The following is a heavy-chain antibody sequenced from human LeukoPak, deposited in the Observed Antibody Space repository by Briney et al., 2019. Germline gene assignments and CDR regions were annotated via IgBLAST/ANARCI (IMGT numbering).Heavy chain of an antibody. CDR1: GFTFDDYT. V-gene: IGHV3-43*01. CDR2: ISWDGGST. J-gene: IGHJ6*03. Sequence: GGSLRLSCAASGFTFDDYTMHWVRHAPGKGLEWVSLISWDGGSTYYADSVKGRFTISRDNSKNSLYLQMNSLRTEDTALYYCAKATLYYYYYMDVWGKGTTVTVSS. CDR3: AKATLYYYYYMDV.